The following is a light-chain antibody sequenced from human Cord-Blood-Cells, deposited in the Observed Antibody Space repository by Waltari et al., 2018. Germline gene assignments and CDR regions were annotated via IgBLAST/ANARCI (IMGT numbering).Light chain of an antibody. CDR3: QQYDNLPPFT. V-gene: IGKV1-33*01. CDR2: DAS. Sequence: DIQMTPSPSSLSASVGHRVTITCQASQDISNYLNWYQQKPGKAPKLLIYDASNLETGVPSRFSGSGSGTDFTFTISSLQPEDIATYYCQQYDNLPPFTFGPGTKVDIK. J-gene: IGKJ3*01. CDR1: QDISNY.